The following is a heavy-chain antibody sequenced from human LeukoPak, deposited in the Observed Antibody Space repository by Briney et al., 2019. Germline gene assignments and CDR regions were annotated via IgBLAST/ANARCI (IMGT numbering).Heavy chain of an antibody. V-gene: IGHV4-59*01. CDR3: ASVGIVVVPAAIPHFDY. J-gene: IGHJ4*02. CDR2: IYDSGST. Sequence: PSETLSLTCTVSGGSISSYYWSWIRQPPGKGLEWIGYIYDSGSTNYNPSLKSRVTISVDTSTNQFSLKLSSVTAADTAVYYCASVGIVVVPAAIPHFDYWGQGTLVTVSS. D-gene: IGHD2-2*01. CDR1: GGSISSYY.